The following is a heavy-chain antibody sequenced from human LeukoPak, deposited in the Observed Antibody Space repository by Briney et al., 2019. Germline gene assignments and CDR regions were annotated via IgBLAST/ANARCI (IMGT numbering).Heavy chain of an antibody. J-gene: IGHJ4*02. CDR3: ARLGTYWSNYYFEY. V-gene: IGHV5-51*01. D-gene: IGHD3-10*01. Sequence: GESLKISCQGSGYSFTTYWIGWVRQMPGKGLECMGIIYPGDSDTRYSPSFQGQVTISADKSINTAYLQWSSLKASDTAMDYCARLGTYWSNYYFEYWGQGTLVTVSP. CDR1: GYSFTTYW. CDR2: IYPGDSDT.